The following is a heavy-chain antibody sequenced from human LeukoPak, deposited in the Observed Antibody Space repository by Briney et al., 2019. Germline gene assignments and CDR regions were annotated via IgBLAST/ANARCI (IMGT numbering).Heavy chain of an antibody. Sequence: GGSLRLSCAASGFTFSSYSMNWVRQAPGKGLEWVSYISSSSSTIYYADSVKGRFTISRDNAKNTVYLQMNSLRAEDTAVYYCARDSDIVVVPAASGNAFDIWGQGTMVTVSS. CDR1: GFTFSSYS. J-gene: IGHJ3*02. CDR2: ISSSSSTI. D-gene: IGHD2-2*01. CDR3: ARDSDIVVVPAASGNAFDI. V-gene: IGHV3-48*04.